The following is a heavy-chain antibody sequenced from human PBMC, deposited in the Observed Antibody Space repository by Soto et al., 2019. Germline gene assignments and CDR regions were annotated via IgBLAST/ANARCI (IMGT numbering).Heavy chain of an antibody. V-gene: IGHV5-51*01. CDR1: GYRFSRYW. Sequence: PGPAVKSSCKGSGYRFSRYWIGWVRQMPGKGLEWMGIIYPGDSDTRYSPPFQGQVTISADKSISTACLQWSSLKASDTAMYYCARLAEVVVVADTHAFDIWGQGTMVTVSS. J-gene: IGHJ3*02. CDR2: IYPGDSDT. CDR3: ARLAEVVVVADTHAFDI. D-gene: IGHD2-15*01.